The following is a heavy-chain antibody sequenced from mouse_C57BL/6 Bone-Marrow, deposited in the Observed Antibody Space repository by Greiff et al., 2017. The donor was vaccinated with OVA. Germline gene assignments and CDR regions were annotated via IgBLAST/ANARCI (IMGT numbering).Heavy chain of an antibody. D-gene: IGHD3-2*02. CDR1: GFNINDYY. CDR2: IDPEDGET. V-gene: IGHV14-2*01. Sequence: VQLQQSGAELVKPGASVKLSCTASGFNINDYYMHWVKQRTEQGLEWIGRIDPEDGETKYAPTFQGKATITADTSSNTAYLQLSSLTSEDTAGYYCADSSGDWCAYWGQGTLVTVSA. CDR3: ADSSGDWCAY. J-gene: IGHJ3*01.